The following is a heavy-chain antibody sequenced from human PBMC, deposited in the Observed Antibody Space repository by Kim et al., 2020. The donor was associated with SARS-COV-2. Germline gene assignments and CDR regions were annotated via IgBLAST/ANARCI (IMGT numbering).Heavy chain of an antibody. CDR2: INPNSGGT. CDR1: GYTFTGYY. D-gene: IGHD3-22*01. Sequence: ASVKVSCKASGYTFTGYYMHWVRQAPGQGLEWMGWINPNSGGTNYAQKFQGRVTMTRDTSISTAYMELSRLRSDDTAVYYCARLRYYYDSSGFPNDAFDIWGQGTMVTVSS. J-gene: IGHJ3*02. CDR3: ARLRYYYDSSGFPNDAFDI. V-gene: IGHV1-2*02.